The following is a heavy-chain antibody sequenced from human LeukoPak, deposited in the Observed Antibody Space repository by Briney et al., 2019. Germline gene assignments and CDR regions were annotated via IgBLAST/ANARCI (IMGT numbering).Heavy chain of an antibody. CDR1: GFTFSSYD. CDR2: IGTAGDT. CDR3: ARVAYYDFWSGPSYFDY. Sequence: PGGSLRLSCAASGFTFSSYDMHWVRQATGKGLEWVSAIGTAGDTYYPGSVKGRFTISGENAKNSLYLQMNSLRAGDTAVYYCARVAYYDFWSGPSYFDYWGQGTLVTVSS. J-gene: IGHJ4*02. V-gene: IGHV3-13*01. D-gene: IGHD3-3*01.